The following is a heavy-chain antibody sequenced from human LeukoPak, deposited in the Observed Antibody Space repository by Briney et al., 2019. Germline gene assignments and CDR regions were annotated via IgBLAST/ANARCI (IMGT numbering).Heavy chain of an antibody. CDR2: ISWNSGSI. CDR1: GFTFSSYA. D-gene: IGHD3-22*01. Sequence: GGSLRLSCAASGFTFSSYAMHWVRQAPGKGLEWVSGISWNSGSIGYADSVKGRFTISRDNAKNSLYLQMNSLRAEDTALYYCAKGRFGSGYPELDYWGQGTLVTVSS. J-gene: IGHJ4*02. V-gene: IGHV3-9*01. CDR3: AKGRFGSGYPELDY.